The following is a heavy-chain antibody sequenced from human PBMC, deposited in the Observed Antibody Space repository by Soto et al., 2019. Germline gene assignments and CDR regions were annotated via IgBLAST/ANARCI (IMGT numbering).Heavy chain of an antibody. CDR1: GGSFSGYY. Sequence: SETLSLTCAVYGGSFSGYYWSWIRQPPGKGLEWIGEINHSGSTNYNPSLKSRVTISVDTSKNQFSLKLSSVTAADTAVYYCASGARGPRSSSWYKGPNYYFDYWGQGTLVTVSS. V-gene: IGHV4-34*01. CDR2: INHSGST. D-gene: IGHD6-13*01. J-gene: IGHJ4*02. CDR3: ASGARGPRSSSWYKGPNYYFDY.